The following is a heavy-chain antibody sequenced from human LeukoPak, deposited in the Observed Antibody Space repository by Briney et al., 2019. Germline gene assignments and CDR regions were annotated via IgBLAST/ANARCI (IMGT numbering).Heavy chain of an antibody. CDR2: IWSKGYSRKT. Sequence: PGGSLSLSCRASGFIFADHAMTWVRQPAGKGLECVGFIWSKGYSRKTEYATSVKRRFTISSHDSESIVYLQMSSLKIEDTGVYYCSGGPILLWIHNGIGVWGQGTTVIVSS. CDR3: SGGPILLWIHNGIGV. CDR1: GFIFADHA. V-gene: IGHV3-49*04. D-gene: IGHD5-18*01. J-gene: IGHJ6*02.